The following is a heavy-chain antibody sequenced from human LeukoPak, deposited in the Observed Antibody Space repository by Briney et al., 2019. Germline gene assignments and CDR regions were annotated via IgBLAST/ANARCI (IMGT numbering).Heavy chain of an antibody. CDR3: ARAHYASSNIKVPFDD. D-gene: IGHD3-22*01. V-gene: IGHV1-46*01. J-gene: IGHJ6*04. Sequence: ASVKVSCKASGYTFTNYYMHWVRQAPGQGLVWMGVIDPSAGSTTYAQKFQGRVTMTRDTATSTVYMELSSLRSEDTAVYYCARAHYASSNIKVPFDDWGKGTTVTVSS. CDR2: IDPSAGST. CDR1: GYTFTNYY.